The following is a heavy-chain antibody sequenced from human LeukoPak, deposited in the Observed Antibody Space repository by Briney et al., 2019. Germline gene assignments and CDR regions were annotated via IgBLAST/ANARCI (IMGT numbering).Heavy chain of an antibody. D-gene: IGHD2-15*01. V-gene: IGHV1-2*06. CDR1: GYTLTGYY. CDR3: ARDPLYCSGGSCHTNWFDP. Sequence: ASVKVSCKASGYTLTGYYMHWVRQAPGQGLEWMRRINPNSGGTNYAQKFQGRVTMARDTSISTAYMELSRLRSDDTAVYYCARDPLYCSGGSCHTNWFDPWGQGTLVTVSS. CDR2: INPNSGGT. J-gene: IGHJ5*02.